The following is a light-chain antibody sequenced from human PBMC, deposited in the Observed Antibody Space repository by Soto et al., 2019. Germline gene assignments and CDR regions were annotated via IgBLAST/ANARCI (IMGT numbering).Light chain of an antibody. J-gene: IGKJ1*01. CDR3: QQYNSYWT. CDR2: DAS. V-gene: IGKV1-5*01. Sequence: DIQMTQSPSTLSASVGDRVTITCRASQSISSWLAWYQQKPGKAPKLLIFDASSLESGVPSRFSGRGSGKEFHLTISSLQPDNFATYYCQQYNSYWTFGQGTKVEIK. CDR1: QSISSW.